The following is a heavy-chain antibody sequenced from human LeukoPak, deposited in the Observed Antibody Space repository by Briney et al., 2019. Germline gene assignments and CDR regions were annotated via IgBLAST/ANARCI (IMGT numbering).Heavy chain of an antibody. V-gene: IGHV3-11*04. CDR2: ISSSGSTI. D-gene: IGHD3-3*01. Sequence: GGSLRLSCAASGFTFSNAWMSWVRQAPGKGLEWVSYISSSGSTIYYADSVKGRFTISRDNAKNSLYLQMNSLRAEDTAVYYCARDRVDFWSGYYTLSWFDPWGQGTLVTVSS. J-gene: IGHJ5*02. CDR3: ARDRVDFWSGYYTLSWFDP. CDR1: GFTFSNAW.